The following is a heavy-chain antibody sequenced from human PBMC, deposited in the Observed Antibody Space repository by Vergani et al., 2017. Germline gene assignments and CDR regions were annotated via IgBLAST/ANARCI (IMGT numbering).Heavy chain of an antibody. V-gene: IGHV4-59*12. CDR3: ARARIQLWDNFYYYMDV. D-gene: IGHD5-18*01. CDR1: GGSISSYY. CDR2: IYYSGST. J-gene: IGHJ6*03. Sequence: QVQLQESGPGLVKPSETLSLTCTVSGGSISSYYWSWIRQPPGKGLEWIGYIYYSGSTYYNPSLKSRVTISVDTSKNQFSLKLSSVTAADTDVYYCARARIQLWDNFYYYMDVWGKGTTVTVSS.